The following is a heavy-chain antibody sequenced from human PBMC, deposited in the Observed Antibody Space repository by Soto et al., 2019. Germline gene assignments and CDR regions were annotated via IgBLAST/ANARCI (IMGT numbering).Heavy chain of an antibody. V-gene: IGHV1-69*01. J-gene: IGHJ4*02. Sequence: QVQLVQSGAEVKKPGSSVKVSCKASGGIFSTYAISWLRQAPGQGLEWMGGIIPIFGTPNYAQRVQGRVTIAGAESTSTAYVEVSRLRSEDTAVDYCARDREDYVSGNYYNPIVVWGQGTLVTVSS. CDR3: ARDREDYVSGNYYNPIVV. D-gene: IGHD3-10*01. CDR1: GGIFSTYA. CDR2: IIPIFGTP.